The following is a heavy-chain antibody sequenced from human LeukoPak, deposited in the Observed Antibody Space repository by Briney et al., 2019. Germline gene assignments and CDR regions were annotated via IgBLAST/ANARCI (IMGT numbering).Heavy chain of an antibody. Sequence: PGGSLRLSCAASGFTFSSYAMHWVRQAPGKGLEWVAVISYDGSNKYYADSVKGRFTISRDNSKNTLYLQMHSLRAEDTAVYYCARDGLGYYASGSPQNYFDYWGQGTLVTVSS. CDR1: GFTFSSYA. V-gene: IGHV3-30*04. CDR3: ARDGLGYYASGSPQNYFDY. D-gene: IGHD3-10*01. CDR2: ISYDGSNK. J-gene: IGHJ4*02.